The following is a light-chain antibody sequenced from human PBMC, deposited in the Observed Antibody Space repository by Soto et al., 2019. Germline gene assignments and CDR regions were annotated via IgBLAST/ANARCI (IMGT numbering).Light chain of an antibody. Sequence: DIVMTQSPATLSVSPGERATLSCRASQSVSSNLAWYQQKPGQAPRLLIYAASTRATGIPARFSGSGSGTEFTLTISRLQSEDFAVYYGQQYNNWPPWTFGQGTKVELK. J-gene: IGKJ1*01. CDR1: QSVSSN. CDR3: QQYNNWPPWT. V-gene: IGKV3-15*01. CDR2: AAS.